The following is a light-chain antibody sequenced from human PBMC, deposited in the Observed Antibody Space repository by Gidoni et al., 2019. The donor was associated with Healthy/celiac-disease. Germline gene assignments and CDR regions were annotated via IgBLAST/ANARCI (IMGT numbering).Light chain of an antibody. V-gene: IGKV3-20*01. Sequence: ELVLTQPPGTLSLSPGERATLSCRASQSVSSSYLAWYQQKPGQAPRLLIYGASSRATGIPDRFSGSGSGTDFTLTISRLEPEDFAVYYCQQYGSSPRTFXQXTKLEIK. CDR3: QQYGSSPRT. CDR1: QSVSSSY. CDR2: GAS. J-gene: IGKJ2*02.